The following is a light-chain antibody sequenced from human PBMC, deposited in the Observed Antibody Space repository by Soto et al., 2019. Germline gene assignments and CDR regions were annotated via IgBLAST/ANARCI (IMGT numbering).Light chain of an antibody. J-gene: IGLJ3*02. CDR2: GNN. CDR1: SSNIGAAYD. CDR3: QSYDSSLSSWV. V-gene: IGLV1-40*01. Sequence: QAVLTQPPSVSGAPGQKVTISCTRSSSNIGAAYDVHWYQHLPGTAPKLLIYGNNNRPPRVPDQFSGSKSGTSASLAITGLQAEDEADYYCQSYDSSLSSWVFGGGTKLTVL.